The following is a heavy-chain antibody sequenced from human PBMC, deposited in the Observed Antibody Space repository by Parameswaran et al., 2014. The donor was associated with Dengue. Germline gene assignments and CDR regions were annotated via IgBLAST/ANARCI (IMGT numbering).Heavy chain of an antibody. J-gene: IGHJ6*02. CDR3: ARGYDILTGYYNPYGMDV. Sequence: WVRQAPGQGLEWMGIINPSGGSTSYAQKFQGRVTMTRDTSTSTVYMELSSLRSEDTAVYYCARGYDILTGYYNPYGMDVWGQGTTVTVSS. V-gene: IGHV1-46*01. CDR2: INPSGGST. D-gene: IGHD3-9*01.